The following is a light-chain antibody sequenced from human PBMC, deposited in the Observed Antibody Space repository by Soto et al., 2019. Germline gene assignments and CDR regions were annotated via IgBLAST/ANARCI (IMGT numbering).Light chain of an antibody. Sequence: EIVLTQSPATLSLSPGARATLSCRASQSVSSYLAWYQQRPGQAPSLLIYDASNRATGVPARFSGSGSGTDLTITISSLEPEDCEVYYCQQRSSWPPTFGQGTRREIK. J-gene: IGKJ5*01. V-gene: IGKV3-11*01. CDR3: QQRSSWPPT. CDR1: QSVSSY. CDR2: DAS.